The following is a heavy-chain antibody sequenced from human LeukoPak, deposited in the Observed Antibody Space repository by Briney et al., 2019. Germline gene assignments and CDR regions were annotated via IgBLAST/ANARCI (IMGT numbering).Heavy chain of an antibody. CDR1: GFTFSSYA. V-gene: IGHV3-30*04. D-gene: IGHD6-19*01. J-gene: IGHJ3*02. Sequence: GGSLRLSCAASGFTFSSYAMHWVRQAPGKGLEWVAAISYDGSNKYSADSVKGRFTISRDNAKNSLYLQMNSLRAEDTAVYYCARGFRGGWPISHDAFDIWGQGTMVTVSS. CDR2: ISYDGSNK. CDR3: ARGFRGGWPISHDAFDI.